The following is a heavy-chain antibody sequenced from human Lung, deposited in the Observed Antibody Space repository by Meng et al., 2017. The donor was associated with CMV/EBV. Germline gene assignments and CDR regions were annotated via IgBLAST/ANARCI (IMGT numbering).Heavy chain of an antibody. CDR2: IYYSGST. Sequence: PQTLSLTCPVSGGSVSNDRYFWGWIRQTPGKRLEWLGYIYYSGSTYYNPAPKSRVTISVDTSKNQFSLRLSSVTVADTAIFCCVRDEIVGATTRGIDVWGRGTXVTVSS. J-gene: IGHJ6*02. CDR1: GGSVSNDRYF. V-gene: IGHV4-61*01. D-gene: IGHD1-26*01. CDR3: VRDEIVGATTRGIDV.